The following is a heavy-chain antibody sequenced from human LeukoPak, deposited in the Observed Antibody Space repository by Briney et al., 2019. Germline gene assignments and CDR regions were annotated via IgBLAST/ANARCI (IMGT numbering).Heavy chain of an antibody. CDR1: GFTFSTYS. CDR2: ITSPVGRI. V-gene: IGHV3-21*01. CDR3: ATDGRSSGWYGFDY. Sequence: NPGGSLRLSCAASGFTFSTYSMNWVRQAPGKGLEWVSSITSPVGRIYYADSLKGRIPISRDNARSTLYLQMNSLRAEDTAVYYCATDGRSSGWYGFDYWGQGILVTVSS. J-gene: IGHJ4*02. D-gene: IGHD6-19*01.